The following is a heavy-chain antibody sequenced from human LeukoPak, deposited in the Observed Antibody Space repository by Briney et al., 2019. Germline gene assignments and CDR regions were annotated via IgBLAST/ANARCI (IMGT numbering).Heavy chain of an antibody. D-gene: IGHD4-17*01. CDR2: IYYSGST. CDR3: ARDHGDYLYYFDY. CDR1: GGSISSYY. Sequence: SETLSLTCTVSGGSISSYYWSLIRQPPGKGLEWIGYIYYSGSTNYNPSLKSRVTISVDTSKNQFSLKLSSVTAADTAVYYCARDHGDYLYYFDYWGQGTLVTVSS. J-gene: IGHJ4*02. V-gene: IGHV4-59*01.